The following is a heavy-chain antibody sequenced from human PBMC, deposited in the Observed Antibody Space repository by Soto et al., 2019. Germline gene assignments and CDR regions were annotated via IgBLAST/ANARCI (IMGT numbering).Heavy chain of an antibody. V-gene: IGHV3-74*01. Sequence: EVQLVESGGGLVQPGGSLRLSCAASGFTFSNYWMHWVRQAPGKGLVWVSRINSDGSFTTYADSVKGRFTISRDNTKNTLFLQMDSLTVEDSAVYYCAGGGGSNFTFDIWGQGTTVTVSS. CDR3: AGGGGSNFTFDI. J-gene: IGHJ3*02. CDR2: INSDGSFT. D-gene: IGHD3-16*01. CDR1: GFTFSNYW.